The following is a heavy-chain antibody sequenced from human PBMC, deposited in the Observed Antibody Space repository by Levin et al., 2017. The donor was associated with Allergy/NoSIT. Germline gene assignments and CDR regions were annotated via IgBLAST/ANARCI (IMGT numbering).Heavy chain of an antibody. CDR2: IRNKAASYST. CDR3: VRGQRYSGDYVNFDY. D-gene: IGHD1-26*01. Sequence: PTGGSLRLSCIASGFIFSDHYMDWVRQAPGQGLEWVARIRNKAASYSTVYAASVKVRFTISRDDSKNSLYLQMNSLKAEDSAVYYCVRGQRYSGDYVNFDYWGQGTLVTVSS. V-gene: IGHV3-72*01. CDR1: GFIFSDHY. J-gene: IGHJ4*02.